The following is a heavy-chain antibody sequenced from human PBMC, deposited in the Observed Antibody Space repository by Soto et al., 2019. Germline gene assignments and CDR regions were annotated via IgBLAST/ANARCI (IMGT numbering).Heavy chain of an antibody. CDR1: GGSSSSYY. CDR2: IYYSGST. Sequence: QVQLQESGPGLVKPSETLSLTCTVSGGSSSSYYWSWIRQPPGKGLEWIGYIYYSGSTNYNPSLKSRVTISVDTAKNQFSLKLSSVTAADTAVYYCARVVGSYYYYYMDVWGKGTTVTVSS. CDR3: ARVVGSYYYYYMDV. J-gene: IGHJ6*03. V-gene: IGHV4-59*01.